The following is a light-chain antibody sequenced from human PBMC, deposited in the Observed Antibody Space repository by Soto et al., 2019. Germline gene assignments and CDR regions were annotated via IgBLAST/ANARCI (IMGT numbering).Light chain of an antibody. Sequence: DTIMTQSPVILSVSPGERATVSCRASQSLNSNLAWYQQKPGQAPRLLIIGASERVTTIPARFSGSGSGTEFTLYSSSLQSDEFAVYYCQQYNTWPWTFGQGTKVEIK. CDR2: GAS. CDR3: QQYNTWPWT. CDR1: QSLNSN. J-gene: IGKJ1*01. V-gene: IGKV3-15*01.